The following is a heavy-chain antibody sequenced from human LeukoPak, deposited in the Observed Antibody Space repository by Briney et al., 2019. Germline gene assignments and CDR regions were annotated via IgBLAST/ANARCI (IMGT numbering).Heavy chain of an antibody. D-gene: IGHD3-22*01. V-gene: IGHV3-53*01. CDR3: AVNYYDSSGYYY. CDR2: IYSGGST. J-gene: IGHJ4*02. CDR1: GFTFSSYA. Sequence: GGSLRLSCAASGFTFSSYAMSWVRQAPGKGLEWVSVIYSGGSTYYADSVKGRFTISRDNSKNTLYLQMNSLRAEDTAVYYCAVNYYDSSGYYYWGQGTLVTVSS.